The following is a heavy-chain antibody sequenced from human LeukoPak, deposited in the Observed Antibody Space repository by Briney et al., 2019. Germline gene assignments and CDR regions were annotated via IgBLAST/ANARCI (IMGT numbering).Heavy chain of an antibody. CDR3: ARGPWASYVRWASEDLEVDFDY. CDR1: GFTFSSYA. CDR2: ISYDGSNK. J-gene: IGHJ4*02. D-gene: IGHD5-18*01. V-gene: IGHV3-30-3*01. Sequence: GSLRLSCAASGFTFSSYAMHWVRQAPGKGLEWVAVISYDGSNKYYADSVKGRFTISRDNSKNTLYLQMTSLRAEDTAVYYCARGPWASYVRWASEDLEVDFDYWGQGTLVTVSS.